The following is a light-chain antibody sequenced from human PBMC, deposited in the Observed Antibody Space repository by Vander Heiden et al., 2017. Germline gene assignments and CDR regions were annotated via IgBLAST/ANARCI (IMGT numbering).Light chain of an antibody. V-gene: IGLV3-27*01. Sequence: SSELTQPSSVSVSPGQTARITCSGDVLAKKYARWFQPKPGQAPVLVIYKDSERPSGIPERFSGSSSGTTVTLTSSGAQVDDEADYYCYSAADNNRVFGGGTKLTVL. CDR2: KDS. CDR1: VLAKKY. J-gene: IGLJ3*02. CDR3: YSAADNNRV.